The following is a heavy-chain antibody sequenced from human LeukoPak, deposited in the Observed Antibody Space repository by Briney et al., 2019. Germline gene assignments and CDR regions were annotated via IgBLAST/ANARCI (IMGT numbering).Heavy chain of an antibody. CDR3: AGPLCLRGGYCSTNP. Sequence: GGSLRLSCAASGFTFSDYYMSWIRQAPGKGLEWVSYISSSGDYADYADSVNGRFTISRDNAKNSLYLQMNSLRAEDTAVYCCAGPLCLRGGYCSTNPWGQGTLVTVSS. V-gene: IGHV3-11*03. D-gene: IGHD2-2*01. J-gene: IGHJ5*02. CDR1: GFTFSDYY. CDR2: ISSSGDYA.